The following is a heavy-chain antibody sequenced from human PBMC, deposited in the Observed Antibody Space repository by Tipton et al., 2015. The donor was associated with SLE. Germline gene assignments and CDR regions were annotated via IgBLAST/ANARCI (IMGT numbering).Heavy chain of an antibody. CDR2: ISSSSSTI. J-gene: IGHJ4*02. CDR3: GRASPMGIAALDY. Sequence: GSLRLFCSASGFTFSYYNMKWVRQAPGKGLEWVSYISSSSSTIYYADSVKGRFTISRDNAKKSLYLQMNSLRAEDTAVYYCGRASPMGIAALDYWGQGTLVTVSS. CDR1: GFTFSYYN. V-gene: IGHV3-48*01. D-gene: IGHD6-13*01.